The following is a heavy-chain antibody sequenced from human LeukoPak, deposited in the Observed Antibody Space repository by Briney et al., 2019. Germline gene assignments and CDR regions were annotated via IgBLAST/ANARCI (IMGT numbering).Heavy chain of an antibody. CDR2: ISYDGSNK. CDR3: ANGRSFDY. J-gene: IGHJ4*02. CDR1: GFTFSSYA. V-gene: IGHV3-30*04. D-gene: IGHD1-26*01. Sequence: PGGSLRLSCAASGFTFSSYAMHWVRQAPGKGLEWVAVISYDGSNKYYADSVKGRFTISRDNSKNTLYLQMNSLRAEDTAVYYCANGRSFDYWGQGTLVTVSS.